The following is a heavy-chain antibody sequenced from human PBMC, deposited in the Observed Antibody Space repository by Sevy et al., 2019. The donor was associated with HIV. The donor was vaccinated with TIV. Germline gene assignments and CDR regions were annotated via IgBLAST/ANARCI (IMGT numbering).Heavy chain of an antibody. V-gene: IGHV6-1*01. CDR3: AGGPSFGY. CDR1: GDSVSSSSTS. J-gene: IGHJ4*02. Sequence: SQTLSLTCAISGDSVSSSSTSWNWIRQSPSRGLEWLGRTYYRSKWYNDYAVSVKSRVTINPDTSKNQFSLQLNSVIPEDAGVDCCAGGPSFGYWGQGTLVTVSS. CDR2: TYYRSKWYN.